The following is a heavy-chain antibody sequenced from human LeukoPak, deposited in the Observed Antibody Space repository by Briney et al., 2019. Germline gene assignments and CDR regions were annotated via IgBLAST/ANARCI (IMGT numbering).Heavy chain of an antibody. D-gene: IGHD6-19*01. CDR3: ARDVLAVAGMTLNNYYYYMDV. J-gene: IGHJ6*03. CDR1: GGSISGYY. CDR2: IYYSGST. V-gene: IGHV4-59*12. Sequence: SETLSLTCTVSGGSISGYYWSWIRQPPGKGLEWIGYIYYSGSTNYNPSLKSRVTISVDTSKNQFSLQLNSVTPEDTAVYYCARDVLAVAGMTLNNYYYYMDVWGKGTTVTVSS.